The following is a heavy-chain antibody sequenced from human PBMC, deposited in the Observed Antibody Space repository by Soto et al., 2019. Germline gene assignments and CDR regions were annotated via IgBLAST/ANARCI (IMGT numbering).Heavy chain of an antibody. J-gene: IGHJ5*02. Sequence: SETLSLTCAFYGGSFSGYYWSWIRQPPGKGPEWIGEINHSGSTNYNPSLKSRVTISVDTSKNQFSLKLSSVTAADTAVYYCARDPAPWGQGTLVTVSS. CDR2: INHSGST. V-gene: IGHV4-34*01. CDR3: ARDPAP. CDR1: GGSFSGYY.